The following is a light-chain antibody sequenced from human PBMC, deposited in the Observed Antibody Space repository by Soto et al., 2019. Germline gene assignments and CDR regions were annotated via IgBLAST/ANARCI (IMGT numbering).Light chain of an antibody. J-gene: IGLJ1*01. CDR1: TGAVTSGYY. V-gene: IGLV7-43*01. CDR2: STN. Sequence: QAVVTQEPSLTVSPGGTVTLTCASSTGAVTSGYYPNWIQQKPGQAPRTLIYSTNKKHSWTPARFSGSLLGGKAALTLSGVQPEDEAEYYCLLYYGGRQVNYVFGTGTKATVL. CDR3: LLYYGGRQVNYV.